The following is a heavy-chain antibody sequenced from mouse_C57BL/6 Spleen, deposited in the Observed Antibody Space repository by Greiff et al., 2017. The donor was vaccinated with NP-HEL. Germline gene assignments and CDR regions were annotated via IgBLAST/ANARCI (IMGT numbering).Heavy chain of an antibody. J-gene: IGHJ4*01. CDR1: GYTFTSYW. CDR3: ASGNGYPYAMDY. V-gene: IGHV1-69*01. Sequence: QVQLQQPGAELVMPGASVKLSCKASGYTFTSYWMHWVKQRPGQGLEWIGEIDPSDSYTNYNQKFKGKSTLTVDKSSSTAYMQLSSLTSEDSAVYYCASGNGYPYAMDYWGQGTSVTVSS. CDR2: IDPSDSYT. D-gene: IGHD2-2*01.